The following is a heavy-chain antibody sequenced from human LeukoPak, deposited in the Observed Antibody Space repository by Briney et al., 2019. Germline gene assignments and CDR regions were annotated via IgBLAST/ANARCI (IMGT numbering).Heavy chain of an antibody. Sequence: GGSLRLSCAACGFTFSSYSMNWVRQAPGKGLEWVSYISSSSTIYYADSVKGRFTISRDNAKNSLYLQMNSLRAEDTAVYYCASYCSGGSCLERSDRPDYWGQGTLVTVSS. CDR3: ASYCSGGSCLERSDRPDY. CDR2: ISSSSTI. J-gene: IGHJ4*02. CDR1: GFTFSSYS. V-gene: IGHV3-48*01. D-gene: IGHD2-15*01.